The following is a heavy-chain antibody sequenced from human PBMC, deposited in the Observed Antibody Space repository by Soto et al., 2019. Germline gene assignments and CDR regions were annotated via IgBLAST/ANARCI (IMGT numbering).Heavy chain of an antibody. D-gene: IGHD5-12*01. CDR1: AFTFNAYT. J-gene: IGHJ3*01. CDR2: ISYDGNSE. CDR3: ARDGYSGRSDGFDV. V-gene: IGHV3-30-3*01. Sequence: QVQLVESGGGVVQPGRSLRLSCAGSAFTFNAYTMHWVRQPPGKGLEWVAVISYDGNSERYTDTVQGRVTVSRDNSKSTLDLQLNSLRSEDTAVYYCARDGYSGRSDGFDVWGEGTMVTVSS.